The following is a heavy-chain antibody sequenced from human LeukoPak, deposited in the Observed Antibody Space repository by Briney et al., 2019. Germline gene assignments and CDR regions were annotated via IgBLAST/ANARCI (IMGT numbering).Heavy chain of an antibody. V-gene: IGHV3-23*01. CDR2: ISGSGGST. CDR3: AMGQRTYYDYVWGSYRYTGFDY. CDR1: GFTFSSYS. Sequence: PGGSLRLSCAASGFTFSSYSMNWVRQAPGKGLEWVSAISGSGGSTYYADSVKGRFTISRDNSKNTLYLQMNSLRAEDTAVYYCAMGQRTYYDYVWGSYRYTGFDYWGQGTLVTVSS. J-gene: IGHJ4*02. D-gene: IGHD3-16*02.